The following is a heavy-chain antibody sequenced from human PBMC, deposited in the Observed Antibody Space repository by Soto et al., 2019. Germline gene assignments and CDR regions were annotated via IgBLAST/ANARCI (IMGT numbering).Heavy chain of an antibody. J-gene: IGHJ4*02. Sequence: GGSLRLSCLASGIPFSAYDMHWVRQTPGKRLEWVAVIAHDGIKEEYTDSVKGRFTISRDNSKNTLYLQMNSLRREDTAVYYCVASKLSFDYWGQGT. D-gene: IGHD3-16*02. CDR1: GIPFSAYD. V-gene: IGHV3-30-3*01. CDR2: IAHDGIKE. CDR3: VASKLSFDY.